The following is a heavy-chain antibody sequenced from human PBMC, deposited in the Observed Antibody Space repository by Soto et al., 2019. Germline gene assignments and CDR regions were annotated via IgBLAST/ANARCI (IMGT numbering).Heavy chain of an antibody. V-gene: IGHV3-30*18. D-gene: IGHD2-15*01. Sequence: QVQLVESGGGVVQPGGSMKLSCAASGFSFGIYGMHWLRQAPGKGLEWVAVISYDGGNTYSADSVKGRFTISRDNSKNTLYLQLSSLRPEDTAVYYCAKKYGGNSYSGWYFDLWGRGTLVTVSS. CDR3: AKKYGGNSYSGWYFDL. CDR2: ISYDGGNT. CDR1: GFSFGIYG. J-gene: IGHJ2*01.